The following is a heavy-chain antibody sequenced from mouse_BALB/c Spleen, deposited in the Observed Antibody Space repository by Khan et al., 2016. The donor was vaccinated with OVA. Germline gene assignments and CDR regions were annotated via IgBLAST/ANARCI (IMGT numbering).Heavy chain of an antibody. V-gene: IGHV3-2*02. Sequence: EVQLQESGPGLVKPSQSLSLTCTVTGYSITTNYAWSWIRQFPGNKLEWMGYISYSGYTNYNPSLKSRISGTRDTSENQFFLQLNSVTTEDTATYYCAVHNYYGYALDYLGQGPSVTVSS. CDR2: ISYSGYT. D-gene: IGHD1-1*01. CDR1: GYSITTNYA. J-gene: IGHJ4*01. CDR3: AVHNYYGYALDY.